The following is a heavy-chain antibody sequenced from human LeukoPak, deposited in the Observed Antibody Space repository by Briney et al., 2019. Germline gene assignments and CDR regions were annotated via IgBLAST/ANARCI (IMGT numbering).Heavy chain of an antibody. V-gene: IGHV3-21*01. CDR1: GFTFSSYS. Sequence: GGSLRLSCAASGFTFSSYSMNWVRQAPGKGLEWVSSISSSSSYIYYADSVKGRFTISRDNAKNSLYLQMNSLRAEDTAVYYCARDFYYYDSSGYYYFDYWGQGTLVTVSS. J-gene: IGHJ4*02. CDR2: ISSSSSYI. D-gene: IGHD3-22*01. CDR3: ARDFYYYDSSGYYYFDY.